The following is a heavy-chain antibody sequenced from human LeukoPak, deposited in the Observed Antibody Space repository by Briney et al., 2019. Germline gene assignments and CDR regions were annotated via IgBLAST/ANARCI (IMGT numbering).Heavy chain of an antibody. J-gene: IGHJ4*02. CDR3: AKDLPDRYSLES. CDR1: GFTFRNYA. CDR2: TNYDGSDR. D-gene: IGHD2-15*01. V-gene: IGHV3-30*02. Sequence: GGSLRLSCAASGFTFRNYAMYWVRQAPGKGLEWVAFTNYDGSDRCYADSVKGRFTVSRDNHKNTLYLQMNSLRTEDTAVYYCAKDLPDRYSLESWGQGTMVTVPS.